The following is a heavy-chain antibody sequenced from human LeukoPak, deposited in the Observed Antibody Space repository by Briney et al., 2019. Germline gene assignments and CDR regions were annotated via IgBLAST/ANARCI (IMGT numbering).Heavy chain of an antibody. Sequence: SETLSLTCTVSGASISSSSYYWGWIRQPPGKGLEWIGSIYYSGSTYYNPSLKSRVTISVDTPKNQFSLKLSSVTATDTAVYYCARQDYDILTGYYPFDYWGQGTLVTVSS. CDR2: IYYSGST. J-gene: IGHJ4*02. CDR3: ARQDYDILTGYYPFDY. D-gene: IGHD3-9*01. CDR1: GASISSSSYY. V-gene: IGHV4-39*01.